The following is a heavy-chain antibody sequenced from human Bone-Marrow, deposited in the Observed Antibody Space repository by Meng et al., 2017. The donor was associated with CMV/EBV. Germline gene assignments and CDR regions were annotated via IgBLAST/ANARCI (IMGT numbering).Heavy chain of an antibody. V-gene: IGHV5-51*01. CDR2: IYPGDSDT. CDR1: GYSFTSYW. CDR3: ARSNYYDSSGYSYYYYGMAV. Sequence: GGSLRLSCKGSGYSFTSYWIGWVRQMPGKGLEWMGIIYPGDSDTRYSPSFQGQVTISADKSISTAYLQWSSLKASDTAMYYCARSNYYDSSGYSYYYYGMAVWGPGNTV. J-gene: IGHJ6*02. D-gene: IGHD3-22*01.